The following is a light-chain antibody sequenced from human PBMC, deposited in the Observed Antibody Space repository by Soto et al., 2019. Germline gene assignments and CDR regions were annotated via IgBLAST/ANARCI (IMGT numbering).Light chain of an antibody. Sequence: DIVMTQSPDSLAVSLGERATINCKSSQSVLYSSNNKNYLAWYQQRPGQPPKLLIYWASTRESGVPDRFSCSGSGTDFTLTITSLQAEDVAVYYCQQCESIPPSFGQVTKVEIK. CDR3: QQCESIPPS. CDR1: QSVLYSSNNKNY. J-gene: IGKJ2*01. V-gene: IGKV4-1*01. CDR2: WAS.